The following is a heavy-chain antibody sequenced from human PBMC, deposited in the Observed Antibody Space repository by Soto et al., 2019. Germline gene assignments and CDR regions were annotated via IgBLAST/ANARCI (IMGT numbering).Heavy chain of an antibody. D-gene: IGHD2-15*01. CDR2: ITADGGT. V-gene: IGHV3-23*01. CDR1: GSTVSSHA. CDR3: APHVSCSGGSCQYDAFAI. J-gene: IGHJ3*02. Sequence: GGSLRLPCEGSGSTVSSHAMTWIRQAPGKGPEWVSTITADGGTYYADSVKGRFAMSRDTSESTLYLQMNSLGAEDTAAYYCAPHVSCSGGSCQYDAFAIRGQGTMVT.